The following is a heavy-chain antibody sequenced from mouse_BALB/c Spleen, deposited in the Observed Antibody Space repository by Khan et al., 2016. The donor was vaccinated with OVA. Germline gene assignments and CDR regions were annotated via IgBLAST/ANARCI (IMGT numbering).Heavy chain of an antibody. J-gene: IGHJ4*01. V-gene: IGHV9-3-1*01. CDR3: ARPPCLSCFFDD. CDR2: INTYTGEP. CDR1: GHTFTKYG. Sequence: QIQLVQSGPELKKPGETVKISCKASGHTFTKYGMNWVKQAPGKGLKWMGWINTYTGEPTYADDFNGRFAFSLETSASTAYLQINNLKHEDTATYFCARPPCLSCFFDDWGQGTSVTVSS.